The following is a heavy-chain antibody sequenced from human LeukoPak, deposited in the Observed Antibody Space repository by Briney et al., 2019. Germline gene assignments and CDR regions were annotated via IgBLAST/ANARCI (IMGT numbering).Heavy chain of an antibody. Sequence: PGGSLRLSCEASGFSFRSYGMYWVRQAPGEGLECVAIIWNDGSKKYYADSVKGRFTLSRDNSKNTRTLQMDSLRLEDRAVYYCARSNGGVPIGGGHSSGWADYWGQGTLVTVSS. CDR3: ARSNGGVPIGGGHSSGWADY. CDR1: GFSFRSYG. J-gene: IGHJ4*02. D-gene: IGHD6-25*01. V-gene: IGHV3-33*01. CDR2: IWNDGSKK.